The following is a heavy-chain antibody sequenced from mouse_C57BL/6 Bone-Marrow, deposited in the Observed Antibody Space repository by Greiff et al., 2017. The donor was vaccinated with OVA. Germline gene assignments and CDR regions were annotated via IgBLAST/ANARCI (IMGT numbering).Heavy chain of an antibody. J-gene: IGHJ4*01. V-gene: IGHV14-4*01. D-gene: IGHD2-1*01. CDR3: TTPNYCYAMDY. CDR2: IDPENGDT. CDR1: GFNIKDDY. Sequence: VQLKQSGAALVRPGASVKLSCTASGFNIKDDYMHWVKQRPEQGLEWIGWIDPENGDTEYASKFQGKATITADTSSNTAYLQLSSLTSEDTAVYYCTTPNYCYAMDYWGQGTSVTVSS.